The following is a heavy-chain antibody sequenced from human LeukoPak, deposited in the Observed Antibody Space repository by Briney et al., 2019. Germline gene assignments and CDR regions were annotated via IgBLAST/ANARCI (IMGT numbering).Heavy chain of an antibody. V-gene: IGHV3-49*04. CDR1: GFTFGDYA. J-gene: IGHJ4*02. D-gene: IGHD3-3*01. CDR2: IRSKAYGGTI. Sequence: QPGRSLRLSCTASGFTFGDYAMSWVRQAPGKGLEWVGFIRSKAYGGTIEYAASVKGRFTISRDDSKRIAYLQMNSLKTEDTAVYYCTRGSGYFSGNLGWFDFGGQGTLVTVSS. CDR3: TRGSGYFSGNLGWFDF.